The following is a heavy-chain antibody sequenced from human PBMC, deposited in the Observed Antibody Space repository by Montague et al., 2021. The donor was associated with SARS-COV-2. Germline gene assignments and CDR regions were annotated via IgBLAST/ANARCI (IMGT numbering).Heavy chain of an antibody. CDR1: GDSVSVNVAR. CDR3: ARIPVGSKYYFDF. J-gene: IGHJ4*02. Sequence: CAISGDSVSVNVARWSWVKQSPAIQLQRQGVRYYRSKWYNDYAESVKSRITIDPDTSKHQFSLHLNSVTPEDTAVYYCARIPVGSKYYFDFWGQGTLVTVSS. CDR2: RYYRSKWYN. V-gene: IGHV6-1*01. D-gene: IGHD2-2*01.